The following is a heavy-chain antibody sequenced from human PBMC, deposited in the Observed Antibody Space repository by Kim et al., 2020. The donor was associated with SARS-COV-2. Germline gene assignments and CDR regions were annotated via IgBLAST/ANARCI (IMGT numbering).Heavy chain of an antibody. J-gene: IGHJ4*02. V-gene: IGHV4-59*01. Sequence: TNYKPSLKSRVTLSVDTSKNPFSLKLSSVTAADTAVYYCARASKYYSLGYWGQGTLVTVSS. D-gene: IGHD2-21*01. CDR3: ARASKYYSLGY. CDR2: T.